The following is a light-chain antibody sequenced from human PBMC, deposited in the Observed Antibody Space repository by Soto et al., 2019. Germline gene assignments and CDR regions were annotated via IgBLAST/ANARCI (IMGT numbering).Light chain of an antibody. J-gene: IGKJ1*01. Sequence: EIVMTQSPATLSVSPGERATLSCRAIQSLSSNLAWYQQKPGQAPRLLIYGASNRATGIPARFSGSGSGTDFTLTISRLEPEDFAVYFCQQHRTFGQGTKVDIK. CDR3: QQHRT. V-gene: IGKV3D-15*01. CDR2: GAS. CDR1: QSLSSN.